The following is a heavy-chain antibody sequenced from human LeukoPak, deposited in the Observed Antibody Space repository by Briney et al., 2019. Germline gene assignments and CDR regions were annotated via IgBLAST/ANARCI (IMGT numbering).Heavy chain of an antibody. CDR3: ARDGTYYDFWSGYYTGMRAFDI. CDR2: IYSSGST. Sequence: SETLSLTCRVSGASINSGSNYWGWIRQPPGKTLEWIGSIYSSGSTYYNPSLKSRVIIMIDTSKNQFSLKLSSVTAAGTAVYYCARDGTYYDFWSGYYTGMRAFDIWGQGTMVTVSS. CDR1: GASINSGSNY. V-gene: IGHV4-39*07. D-gene: IGHD3-3*01. J-gene: IGHJ3*02.